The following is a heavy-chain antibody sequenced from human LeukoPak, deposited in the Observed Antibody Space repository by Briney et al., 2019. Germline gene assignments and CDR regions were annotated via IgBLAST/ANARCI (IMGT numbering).Heavy chain of an antibody. CDR3: ARDREQLYYFDY. V-gene: IGHV3-30-3*01. Sequence: GGSLRLSCAASGFTFSSYAMHWVRQAPGKGLEWVAVISYDGSNKYYADSAKGRFTISRDNAKNTLYLQMNSLRAEDTAVYSCARDREQLYYFDYWGQGTLVTVSS. J-gene: IGHJ4*02. CDR2: ISYDGSNK. D-gene: IGHD6-13*01. CDR1: GFTFSSYA.